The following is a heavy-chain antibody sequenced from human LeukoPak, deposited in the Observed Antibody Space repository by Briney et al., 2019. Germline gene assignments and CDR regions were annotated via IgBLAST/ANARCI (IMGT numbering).Heavy chain of an antibody. V-gene: IGHV1-18*01. CDR2: ISAYNGNT. CDR1: GYTFTSYG. D-gene: IGHD2-2*01. J-gene: IGHJ4*02. CDR3: ARVYHRRVPYCSSTSCYLAPLGY. Sequence: ASVKVSCKASGYTFTSYGISWVRQAPGQGLEWMGWISAYNGNTNYAQKLQGRVTMTTDTSTSTAYMELRSLRSDDTAVYYCARVYHRRVPYCSSTSCYLAPLGYWGQGTLVTVSS.